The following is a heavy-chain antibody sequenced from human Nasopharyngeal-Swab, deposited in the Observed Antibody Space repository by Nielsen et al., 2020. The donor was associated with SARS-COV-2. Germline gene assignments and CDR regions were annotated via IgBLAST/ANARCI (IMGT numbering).Heavy chain of an antibody. CDR2: IKPDSGSK. Sequence: GGSLRLSCAASGFSISRYWMSWVRQAPDTGLEWVANIKPDSGSKYYVDSVKGRFTVSRDNAKNSLYLQMDSLSSEDTAIYFCARLILIRGRREFDYWGQGTLVTVSS. V-gene: IGHV3-7*01. CDR1: GFSISRYW. CDR3: ARLILIRGRREFDY. D-gene: IGHD2-8*01. J-gene: IGHJ4*02.